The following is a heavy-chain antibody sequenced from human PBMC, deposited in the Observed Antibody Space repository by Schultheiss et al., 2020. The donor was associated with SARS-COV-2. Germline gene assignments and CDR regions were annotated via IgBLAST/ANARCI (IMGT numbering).Heavy chain of an antibody. CDR2: IVVGSGNT. V-gene: IGHV1-58*02. D-gene: IGHD2-15*01. CDR1: GYTFTSYD. CDR3: ARDRVVVAATLFRYYYYGMDV. J-gene: IGHJ6*02. Sequence: SVKVSCKASGYTFTSYDINWVRQARGQRLEWIGWIVVGSGNTNYAQKFQGRVTITADKSTSTVYMELSSLRSEDTAVYYCARDRVVVAATLFRYYYYGMDVWGQGTTVTVSS.